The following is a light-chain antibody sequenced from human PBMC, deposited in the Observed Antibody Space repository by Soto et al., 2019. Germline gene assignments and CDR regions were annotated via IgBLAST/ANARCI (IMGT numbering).Light chain of an antibody. J-gene: IGLJ2*01. Sequence: QSVLTQPPSVSAAPGQKVSISCSGSHSNIGNNYVSWYQQFPGAAPKLLIYDTRKRPSLIPDRFSASKSGTSATLVITGLQSGDEAYYYCGTWDSSLSAGRFGGGTKLTVL. V-gene: IGLV1-51*01. CDR2: DTR. CDR3: GTWDSSLSAGR. CDR1: HSNIGNNY.